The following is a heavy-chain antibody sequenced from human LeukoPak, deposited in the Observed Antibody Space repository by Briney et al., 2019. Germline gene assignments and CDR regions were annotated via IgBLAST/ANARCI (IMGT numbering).Heavy chain of an antibody. CDR1: GFTFSSYS. Sequence: GGSLRLSCAASGFTFSSYSMNWVRQAPGKGLEWVSFISSSSSYIYYADSVKGRFTISRDNSKNTLYLQMSSLRAEDTAVYYCVKVNRYCSGGSCYSAYYYGMDVWGQGTTVTVFS. CDR2: ISSSSSYI. CDR3: VKVNRYCSGGSCYSAYYYGMDV. J-gene: IGHJ6*02. V-gene: IGHV3-21*01. D-gene: IGHD2-15*01.